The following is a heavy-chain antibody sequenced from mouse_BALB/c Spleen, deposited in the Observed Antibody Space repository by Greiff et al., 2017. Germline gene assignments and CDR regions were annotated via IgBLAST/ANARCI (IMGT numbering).Heavy chain of an antibody. Sequence: VKLQESGPGLVAPSQSLSITCTVSGFSLTGYGVNWVRQPPGKGLEWLGMIWGDGSTDYNSALKSRLSISKDNSKSQVFLKMNSLQTDDTARYYCARDGGYDYDGYAMDYWGQGTSVTVSS. D-gene: IGHD2-4*01. CDR3: ARDGGYDYDGYAMDY. V-gene: IGHV2-6-7*01. J-gene: IGHJ4*01. CDR1: GFSLTGYG. CDR2: IWGDGST.